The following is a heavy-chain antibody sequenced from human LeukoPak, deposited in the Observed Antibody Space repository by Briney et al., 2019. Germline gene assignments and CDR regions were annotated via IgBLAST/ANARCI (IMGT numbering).Heavy chain of an antibody. CDR1: GYTFTSYD. D-gene: IGHD1-26*01. J-gene: IGHJ6*02. Sequence: ASVKVSCKASGYTFTSYDINWVRQATGQGLEWMGWMNPNSGNTGYAQKFQGRVTMTRNTSISTAYMELSSLRSEDTAVYYCARLYSGSYYYYGMDVWGQGTTVTVSS. CDR3: ARLYSGSYYYYGMDV. CDR2: MNPNSGNT. V-gene: IGHV1-8*01.